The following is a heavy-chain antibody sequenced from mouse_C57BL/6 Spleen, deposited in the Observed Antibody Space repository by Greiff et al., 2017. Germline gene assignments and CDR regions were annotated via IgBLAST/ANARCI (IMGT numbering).Heavy chain of an antibody. CDR3: ARGDDYAWFAY. D-gene: IGHD2-4*01. V-gene: IGHV1-66*01. CDR1: GYSFTSYY. CDR2: IYPGSGNT. Sequence: QVQLQQSGPELVKPGASVKISCKASGYSFTSYYINWVKQRPGQGLEWIGWIYPGSGNTKYNEKFKGKATLTTDTSSSTAYMQLSSLTTEDSAVYYCARGDDYAWFAYWGQGTLVTVSA. J-gene: IGHJ3*01.